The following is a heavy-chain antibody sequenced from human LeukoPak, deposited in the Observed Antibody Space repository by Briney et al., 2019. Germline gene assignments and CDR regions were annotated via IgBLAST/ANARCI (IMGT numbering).Heavy chain of an antibody. J-gene: IGHJ4*02. D-gene: IGHD6-19*01. CDR3: ARETAVAIDY. V-gene: IGHV3-48*03. CDR2: ITSRSEI. Sequence: GGSLRLSCAASGLTFSTYDMNWVRQAPGKGLEWVSQITSRSEIYYADSVKGRFTISRDNAKNTLYLQMNSLRDEDTAVYYCARETAVAIDYWGQGTLLTVSS. CDR1: GLTFSTYD.